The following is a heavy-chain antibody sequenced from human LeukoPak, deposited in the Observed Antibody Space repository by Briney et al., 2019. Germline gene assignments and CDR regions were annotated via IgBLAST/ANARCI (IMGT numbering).Heavy chain of an antibody. CDR3: ARELVITFGGVITQRDNWFDP. D-gene: IGHD3-16*01. J-gene: IGHJ5*02. V-gene: IGHV4-59*12. CDR1: GGSISGYY. Sequence: SETLSLTCIVSGGSISGYYLSWIRQSPGKGLEWIGYIYDSGSANYNPSLTSRVTMSVDTSKNQFSLKLSSVTAADTAVYYCARELVITFGGVITQRDNWFDPWGQGTLVTVSS. CDR2: IYDSGSA.